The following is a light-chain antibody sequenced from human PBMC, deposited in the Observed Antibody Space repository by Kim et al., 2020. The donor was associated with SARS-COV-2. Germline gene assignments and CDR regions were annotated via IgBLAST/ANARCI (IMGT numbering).Light chain of an antibody. J-gene: IGKJ1*01. CDR2: DAS. CDR3: QQYKSSTPT. Sequence: ASVGARVTLTCRASQSVNSWLAWYQQKPGKGPKLLIYDASSLESGVPSRFYGSGSGTEFTLTISSLQADDFATYYCQQYKSSTPTFGQGTKVDIK. CDR1: QSVNSW. V-gene: IGKV1-5*01.